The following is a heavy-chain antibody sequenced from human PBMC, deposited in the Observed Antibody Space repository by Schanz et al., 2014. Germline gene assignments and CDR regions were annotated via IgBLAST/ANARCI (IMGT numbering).Heavy chain of an antibody. J-gene: IGHJ6*02. Sequence: DVQLLESGGGLVQPGGSLRLSCAASGFTFTNYAMSWVRQAPGKGREWVSLISDSGDTAYYADSVKGRFTISRDNYKSTLYLQMNSLRAEDAAVYYCAKDGPGGSGSYSADGGMDVWGQGTTVTVSS. CDR3: AKDGPGGSGSYSADGGMDV. CDR1: GFTFTNYA. D-gene: IGHD3-10*01. V-gene: IGHV3-23*01. CDR2: ISDSGDTA.